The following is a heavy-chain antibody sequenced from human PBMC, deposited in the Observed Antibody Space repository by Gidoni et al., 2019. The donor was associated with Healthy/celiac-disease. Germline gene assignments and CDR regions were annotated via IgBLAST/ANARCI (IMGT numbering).Heavy chain of an antibody. J-gene: IGHJ3*02. CDR2: IRSKAYGGTT. CDR3: RAKYYDFWSGYLDAFDI. V-gene: IGHV3-49*04. D-gene: IGHD3-3*01. CDR1: GFTFGDES. Sequence: EVQLVAAGGGLVQPGRSLSLSCTASGFTFGDESMCWVRQAPGKGLGWVGFIRSKAYGGTTEYAASVKGRFTISRDDSKSIAYLQMNSLKTEDTAVYYCRAKYYDFWSGYLDAFDIWGQGTMVTVSS.